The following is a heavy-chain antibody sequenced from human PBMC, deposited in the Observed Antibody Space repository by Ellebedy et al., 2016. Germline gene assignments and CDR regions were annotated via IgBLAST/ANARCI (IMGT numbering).Heavy chain of an antibody. D-gene: IGHD3-9*01. CDR1: GFTFSSYS. CDR3: ARECNDILTGYYQTSDAFDI. CDR2: ISSSSSTI. Sequence: GESLKISXAASGFTFSSYSMNWVRQAPGKGLEWVSYISSSSSTIYYADSVKGRFTISRDNAKNSLYLQMNSLRAEDTAVYYCARECNDILTGYYQTSDAFDIWGQGTMVTVSS. V-gene: IGHV3-48*04. J-gene: IGHJ3*02.